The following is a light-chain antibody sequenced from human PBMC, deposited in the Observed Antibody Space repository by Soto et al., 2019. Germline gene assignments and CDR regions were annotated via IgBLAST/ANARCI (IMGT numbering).Light chain of an antibody. V-gene: IGKV1-9*01. Sequence: DIPMTPSPSSRSTSVGGRFTITCRASQGISSYLAWYQQKPGKAPKLLIYAASTLQSGVPSRFSGSGSGTEFTLTISSLQPEDFATYYCQQLNSYPITFGQGTRLEIK. CDR3: QQLNSYPIT. J-gene: IGKJ5*01. CDR2: AAS. CDR1: QGISSY.